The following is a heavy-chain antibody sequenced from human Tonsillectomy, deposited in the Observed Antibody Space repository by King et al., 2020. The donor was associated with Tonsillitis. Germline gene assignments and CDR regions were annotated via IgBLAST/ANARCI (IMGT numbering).Heavy chain of an antibody. Sequence: DVQLVESGGGLVKPGGSLRLSCAASGFTFSSYSMSWVRQAPGKGLEWVSSINNVGSHIYYVDSVKGRFTISRDNARNSLYLQMNSLRAEDAAVYSCAGPYCSGDNCYQRNDAFDLWGLGTMVTVSS. CDR3: AGPYCSGDNCYQRNDAFDL. V-gene: IGHV3-21*01. D-gene: IGHD2-15*01. CDR1: GFTFSSYS. CDR2: INNVGSHI. J-gene: IGHJ3*01.